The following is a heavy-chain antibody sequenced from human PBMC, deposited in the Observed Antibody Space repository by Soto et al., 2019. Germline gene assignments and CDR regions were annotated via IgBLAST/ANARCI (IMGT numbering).Heavy chain of an antibody. J-gene: IGHJ5*02. CDR1: GYSFSTYA. V-gene: IGHV3-23*01. Sequence: EVQLLESGGGLVQPGGSLRLSCAASGYSFSTYAMSWVRQAPGKGLECVSGISAGGGSPFIADSVKGRFIISRDNAKDTLYLQMNSLAGEDTAIYYCVKHAEYQLVCWFDPWGQGTLVTVSS. D-gene: IGHD6-6*01. CDR2: ISAGGGSP. CDR3: VKHAEYQLVCWFDP.